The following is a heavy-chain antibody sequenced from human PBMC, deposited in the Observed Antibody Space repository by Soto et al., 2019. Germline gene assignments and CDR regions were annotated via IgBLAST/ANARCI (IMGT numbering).Heavy chain of an antibody. V-gene: IGHV3-11*05. CDR3: ARDLPHCGGDCYSDY. CDR2: ISSSSSYT. Sequence: GGSLRLSCAASGFTFSDYYMSWIRQAPGKGLEWVSYISSSSSYTNYADSVKGRFTISRDNAKNSLYLQMNSLRAEDTAVYYCARDLPHCGGDCYSDYWGQGTLVTVSS. J-gene: IGHJ4*02. D-gene: IGHD2-21*02. CDR1: GFTFSDYY.